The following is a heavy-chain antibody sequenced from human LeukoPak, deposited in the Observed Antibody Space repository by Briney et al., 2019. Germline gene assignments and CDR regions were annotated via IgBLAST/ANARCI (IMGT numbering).Heavy chain of an antibody. J-gene: IGHJ4*02. Sequence: GGSLRLSCAASGFTFSSYSMNWVRQAPGKGLEWVSSISSSSSYIYYADSVKCRFTISRDNAKNSLYLQMNSLRAEDTAVYYCAREENSYGPTDYWGQGTLVTVSS. CDR3: AREENSYGPTDY. CDR2: ISSSSSYI. CDR1: GFTFSSYS. D-gene: IGHD5-18*01. V-gene: IGHV3-21*01.